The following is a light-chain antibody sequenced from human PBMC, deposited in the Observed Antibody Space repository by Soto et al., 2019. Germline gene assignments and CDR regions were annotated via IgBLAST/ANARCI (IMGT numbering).Light chain of an antibody. Sequence: QSVLTQLPSVSGAPGQRVTISCTGSSSNIGAGYDVHWYQQLPGTAPKLLIYGNSNRPSGVPDRFSGSKSGTSASLAITGLQAEDEADYYCQSYDSSLSGYVFRTGTKVTVL. V-gene: IGLV1-40*01. J-gene: IGLJ1*01. CDR2: GNS. CDR3: QSYDSSLSGYV. CDR1: SSNIGAGYD.